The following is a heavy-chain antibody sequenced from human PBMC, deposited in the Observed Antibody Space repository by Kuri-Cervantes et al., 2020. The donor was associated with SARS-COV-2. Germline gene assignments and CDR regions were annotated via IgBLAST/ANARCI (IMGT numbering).Heavy chain of an antibody. CDR3: ARPLMAGPHYFDF. CDR2: INSDGSST. V-gene: IGHV3-74*01. CDR1: GFTFSNYW. D-gene: IGHD6-19*01. J-gene: IGHJ4*02. Sequence: GESLKISCAAAGFTFSNYWMNWVRQGPGKGLVWVSRINSDGSSTSYADSVKGRFTISRDNAKNTLYLQMNSLRAEDTAVYYCARPLMAGPHYFDFWGQGTLVNVSS.